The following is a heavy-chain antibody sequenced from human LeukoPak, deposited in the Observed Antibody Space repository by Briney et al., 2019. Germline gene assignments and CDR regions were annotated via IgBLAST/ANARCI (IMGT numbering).Heavy chain of an antibody. CDR2: INPSGGST. CDR3: ARVVVPSGPDDAFDI. V-gene: IGHV1-46*01. J-gene: IGHJ3*02. Sequence: ASVKVSCKASGYTFTSYYMHWVRQAPGQGLEWMGIINPSGGSTSYAQKFQGRVTMTRDTSTSTVYMELSSLGSEDTAVYYCARVVVPSGPDDAFDIWGQGTMVTVSS. D-gene: IGHD3-22*01. CDR1: GYTFTSYY.